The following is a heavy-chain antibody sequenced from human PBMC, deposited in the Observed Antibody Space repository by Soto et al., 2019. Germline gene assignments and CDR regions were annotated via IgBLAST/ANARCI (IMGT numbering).Heavy chain of an antibody. CDR2: INSDGSST. Sequence: GVSLSLSCAASGFTFSSYWMHWVRQAPGKGLVWVSRINSDGSSTSYADSVKGRFTISRDNAKNTLYLQMNSLRAEDTAVYYCAREGSSGWNYYYGMDVWGQGTTVTVSS. D-gene: IGHD6-19*01. CDR3: AREGSSGWNYYYGMDV. CDR1: GFTFSSYW. J-gene: IGHJ6*02. V-gene: IGHV3-74*01.